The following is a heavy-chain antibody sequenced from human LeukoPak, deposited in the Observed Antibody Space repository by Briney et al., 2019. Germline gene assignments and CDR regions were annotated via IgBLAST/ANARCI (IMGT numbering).Heavy chain of an antibody. CDR2: ISCSGGST. Sequence: GGSLRLSCAASGFTFNSYAMSWVRQAPGKGLEWVSAISCSGGSTYYADSVKGRFTISRDNSKNTLYLQMNSLRAEDTAVYYCTIRTALVVDWGQGTLVTVSS. CDR3: TIRTALVVD. CDR1: GFTFNSYA. V-gene: IGHV3-23*01. D-gene: IGHD2-8*02. J-gene: IGHJ4*02.